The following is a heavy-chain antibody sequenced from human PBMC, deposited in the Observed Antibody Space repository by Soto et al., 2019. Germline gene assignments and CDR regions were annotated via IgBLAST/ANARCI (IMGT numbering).Heavy chain of an antibody. D-gene: IGHD3-16*01. J-gene: IGHJ4*02. Sequence: DVQLVESGGDLVQPGASLRLSCAASGFSFSNYDFHWVRQAPGKGLEWVSGIANTGDTYYAGSVKGRFTMSRENGKNSLYLQMNSLRAGDTAVYFCARGADGFDYWGQGALVTVSS. CDR2: IANTGDT. CDR1: GFSFSNYD. V-gene: IGHV3-13*01. CDR3: ARGADGFDY.